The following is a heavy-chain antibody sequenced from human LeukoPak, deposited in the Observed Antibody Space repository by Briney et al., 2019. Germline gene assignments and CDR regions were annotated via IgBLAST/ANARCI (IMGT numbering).Heavy chain of an antibody. V-gene: IGHV3-48*03. CDR2: ISSSGSTI. J-gene: IGHJ4*02. CDR1: GFTFSSYE. D-gene: IGHD3-10*01. Sequence: PGGSLRLSCAASGFTFSSYEMNWVRQAPGKGLEWVSYISSSGSTIYYADSVKGRFTISRDNAKNSLYLQMNSLRAEDMALYYCAKDSQSSFYYYGSGITDWGQGTLVTVSS. CDR3: AKDSQSSFYYYGSGITD.